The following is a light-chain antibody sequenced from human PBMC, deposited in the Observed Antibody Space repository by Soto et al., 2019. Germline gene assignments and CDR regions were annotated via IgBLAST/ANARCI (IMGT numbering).Light chain of an antibody. J-gene: IGLJ1*01. CDR2: EVT. CDR1: SSDVGRFNF. V-gene: IGLV2-14*01. CDR3: SSYTTRSTYG. Sequence: QSVLTQPASVSGCPGQSVTVSCTGTSSDVGRFNFVSWFQQHPGKAPKLLIYEVTKRPSGVSNRFSGSKSGNTASLTISGLQTEDEADYYCSSYTTRSTYGFGTGTKVTVL.